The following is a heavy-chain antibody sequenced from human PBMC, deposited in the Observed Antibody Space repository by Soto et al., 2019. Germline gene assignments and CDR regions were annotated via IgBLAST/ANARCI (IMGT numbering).Heavy chain of an antibody. V-gene: IGHV1-2*02. J-gene: IGHJ3*02. Sequence: ASVKVSCKASGYIFTGYYMHWVRQAPGQGREWMGWINPNSGGTNYAQKFQGRVTMTRDTSISTAYMELSRLRSDDTAVYYCARDPSGIAVAANAFDIWGQGXMVTVSS. CDR2: INPNSGGT. D-gene: IGHD6-19*01. CDR1: GYIFTGYY. CDR3: ARDPSGIAVAANAFDI.